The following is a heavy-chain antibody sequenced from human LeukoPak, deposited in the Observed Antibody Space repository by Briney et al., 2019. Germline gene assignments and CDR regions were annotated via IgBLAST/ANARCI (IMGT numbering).Heavy chain of an antibody. CDR3: AREDHYFDY. J-gene: IGHJ4*02. V-gene: IGHV4-39*07. CDR2: IYYSGST. Sequence: SETLSLTCTVSGGSISSSSYYWGWIRQPPGKGLEWIGSIYYSGSTCYNPSLKSRVTISVDTSKNQFSLKLSSVTAADTAVYYCAREDHYFDYWGQGTLVTVSS. CDR1: GGSISSSSYY.